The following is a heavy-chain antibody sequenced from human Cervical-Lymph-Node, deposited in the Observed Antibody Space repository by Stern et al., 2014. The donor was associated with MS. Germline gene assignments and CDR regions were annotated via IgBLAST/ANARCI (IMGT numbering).Heavy chain of an antibody. CDR2: ISPIFGTA. J-gene: IGHJ4*02. CDR3: ATGNVLMVYAHFDY. V-gene: IGHV1-69*01. CDR1: GGTFSSSA. D-gene: IGHD2-8*01. Sequence: QVQLVQSGAEVKKPGSSVKVSCKASGGTFSSSAISWVRQAPGQGLEWIGGISPIFGTANYAQKFQGRDTITADESTSTAYMELSSLRSEDTAVYYCATGNVLMVYAHFDYWGQGTLVTVSS.